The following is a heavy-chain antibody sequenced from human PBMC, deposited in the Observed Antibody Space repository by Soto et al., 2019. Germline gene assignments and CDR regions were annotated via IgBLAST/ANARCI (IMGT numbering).Heavy chain of an antibody. CDR2: ISWNSGSI. CDR1: GFTFDDYA. Sequence: GGSLRLSCAASGFTFDDYAMHWVRQAPGKGLEWVSGISWNSGSIGYADSVKGRFTISRDNAKNSLYLQMNSLRAEDTALYYCAKDMRAGHTAMFPPPDYYGMDVWGQGTTVTVSS. CDR3: AKDMRAGHTAMFPPPDYYGMDV. J-gene: IGHJ6*02. V-gene: IGHV3-9*01. D-gene: IGHD5-18*01.